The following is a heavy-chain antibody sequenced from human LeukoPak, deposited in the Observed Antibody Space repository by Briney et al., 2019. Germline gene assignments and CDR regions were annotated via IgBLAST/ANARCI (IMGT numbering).Heavy chain of an antibody. CDR1: GGSFSGYY. CDR3: AVRSIYGGFDY. Sequence: SETLSLTCAAYGGSFSGYYWSWIRQPPGKGLEWIGEINHSGSTNYNPSLKSRVTISVDTSKNQFSLKLSSVTAADTAVYYCAVRSIYGGFDYWGQGTLVTVSS. CDR2: INHSGST. V-gene: IGHV4-34*01. D-gene: IGHD4-23*01. J-gene: IGHJ4*02.